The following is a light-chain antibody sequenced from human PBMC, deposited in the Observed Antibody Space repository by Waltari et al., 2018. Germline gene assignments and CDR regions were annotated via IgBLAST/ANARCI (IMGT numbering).Light chain of an antibody. CDR1: SGSVSTSDY. J-gene: IGLJ3*02. CDR3: VLYGGNGIWV. V-gene: IGLV8-61*01. Sequence: QTVVTQEPAFSVSPGGTITLTSALTSGSVSTSDYPSWYQQTPGQAPRTLIYSTNIRSSGVPDRFSGSIIGNKAALTITGAQADDESDYYCVLYGGNGIWVFGGGTRLTVL. CDR2: STN.